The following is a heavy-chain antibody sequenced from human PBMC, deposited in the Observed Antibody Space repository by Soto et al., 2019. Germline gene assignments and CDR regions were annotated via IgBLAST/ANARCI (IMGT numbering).Heavy chain of an antibody. CDR1: GYTFTSYG. CDR2: ISAYNGNT. D-gene: IGHD5-18*01. J-gene: IGHJ4*02. V-gene: IGHV1-18*01. Sequence: QVQLVQSGAEVKKPGASVKVSCKASGYTFTSYGISWVRQAPGQGFEWMGWISAYNGNTNYAQKIQGRVTMTTDTSTSTADMERRSLRSDDTAVYYCASSLLVGYGLEGESDWGQGTLVTVSS. CDR3: ASSLLVGYGLEGESD.